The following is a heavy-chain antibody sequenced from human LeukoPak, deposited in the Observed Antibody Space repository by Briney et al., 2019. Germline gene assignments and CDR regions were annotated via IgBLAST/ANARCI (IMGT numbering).Heavy chain of an antibody. J-gene: IGHJ4*02. V-gene: IGHV3-7*01. CDR1: GFTLSSYG. CDR2: IKQDGSEK. D-gene: IGHD5-12*01. Sequence: GGSLSLSCAASGFTLSSYGMSWVRQAPGKGLEWVANIKQDGSEKYYVDSVKGRFTISRDNAKNSLYLQMNSLRAEDTAVYYCATLVATTRFDYWGRGTLATVSS. CDR3: ATLVATTRFDY.